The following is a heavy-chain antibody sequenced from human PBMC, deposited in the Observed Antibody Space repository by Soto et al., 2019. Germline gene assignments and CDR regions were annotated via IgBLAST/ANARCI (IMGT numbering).Heavy chain of an antibody. D-gene: IGHD3-10*01. CDR1: GFTFSSYA. Sequence: GGSLRLSCAASGFTFSSYAMSWVRQAPGKGLEWVSAISGSGGSTYYADSVKGRFTISRDNSKNTLYLQMNSLRAEDTAVYYCAKGVCRRGTGLVDYWGQGTLVTVSS. CDR2: ISGSGGST. CDR3: AKGVCRRGTGLVDY. J-gene: IGHJ4*02. V-gene: IGHV3-23*01.